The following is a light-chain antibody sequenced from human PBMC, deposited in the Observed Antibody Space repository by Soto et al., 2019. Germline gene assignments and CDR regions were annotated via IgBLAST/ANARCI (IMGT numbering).Light chain of an antibody. CDR3: SSYTSGSAYV. CDR1: SSDVGGYNY. Sequence: QSALTQPASVSGSPGQSITISCTGTSSDVGGYNYVSWYQQHPGKAPKLMIHDVSNRPSGVSNRFSGSKSGNTASLTISGLQAEDEADYYCSSYTSGSAYVFGTGTKVTVL. J-gene: IGLJ1*01. CDR2: DVS. V-gene: IGLV2-14*01.